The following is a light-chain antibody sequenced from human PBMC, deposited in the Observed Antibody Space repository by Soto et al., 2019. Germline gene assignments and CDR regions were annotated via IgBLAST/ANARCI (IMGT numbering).Light chain of an antibody. V-gene: IGLV2-14*01. CDR2: EVS. Sequence: QSALTQPASVSGSPGQSITISCTGTSSDVGGYNYVSWYQQHPGKAPKLIIYEVSNRPSGVSNRFSGSKSGNTASLTISGPEPEEEAYYYCSLNTNGSPLVFGGGTKLTVL. J-gene: IGLJ2*01. CDR3: SLNTNGSPLV. CDR1: SSDVGGYNY.